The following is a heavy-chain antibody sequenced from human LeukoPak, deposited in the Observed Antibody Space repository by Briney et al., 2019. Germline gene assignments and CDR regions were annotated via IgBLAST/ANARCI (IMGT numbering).Heavy chain of an antibody. CDR1: GFNVTSHI. CDR2: LYRGGNS. J-gene: IGHJ4*02. D-gene: IGHD3-9*01. V-gene: IGHV3-53*04. Sequence: GGSLRLSCAASGFNVTSHIMTWVRQAPGKGLEWVSVLYRGGNSNHADAVKGRFTISRHNSENTLYLQMNSLRHEDTAVYYCARGGYFGEDHFDFWGQGTLVTVSS. CDR3: ARGGYFGEDHFDF.